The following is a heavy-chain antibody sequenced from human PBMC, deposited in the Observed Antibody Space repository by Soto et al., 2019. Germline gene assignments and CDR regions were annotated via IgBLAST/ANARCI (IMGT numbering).Heavy chain of an antibody. CDR3: ARGLGAYQLLSRWFDP. V-gene: IGHV4-4*02. CDR1: GGSISSSNW. CDR2: IYHNGST. J-gene: IGHJ5*02. D-gene: IGHD2-2*01. Sequence: QVQLQESGPGLVKPSGTLSLTCAVSGGSISSSNWWSWVRQPPGKGLEWIGEIYHNGSTNDNPSLKSRVTISVDKSKNQCSLKLSSVTAADTAVYYCARGLGAYQLLSRWFDPWGQGTLVTVSS.